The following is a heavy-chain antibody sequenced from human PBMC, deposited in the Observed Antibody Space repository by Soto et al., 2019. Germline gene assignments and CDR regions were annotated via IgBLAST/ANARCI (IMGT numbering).Heavy chain of an antibody. CDR3: AREDDGGDREYYGVDV. D-gene: IGHD3-16*01. Sequence: QVQLQQSGPGLVKPSQTLSLTCTVSGGSISGDYYHWTWIRQSPGKGLEWIGYIHFSGSVLYNPSFKSRPTISVDTSRQQFALHLGSVTAAATAVYFCAREDDGGDREYYGVDVWGHGTTVTVSS. CDR1: GGSISGDYYH. CDR2: IHFSGSV. V-gene: IGHV4-30-4*08. J-gene: IGHJ6*02.